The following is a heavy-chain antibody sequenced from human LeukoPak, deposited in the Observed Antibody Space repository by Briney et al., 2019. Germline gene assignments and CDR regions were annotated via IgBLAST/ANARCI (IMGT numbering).Heavy chain of an antibody. Sequence: GGSLRLSCAASGFTVSSNYMSWVRQAPGKGLEWVSVIYSGGSTYYAVSVKGRFTISRDNSKNTLYLQMNSLRAEDTAVYYCAREGRSEYYGMDVCGQGTTVAASS. J-gene: IGHJ6*02. CDR1: GFTVSSNY. CDR3: AREGRSEYYGMDV. D-gene: IGHD6-6*01. CDR2: IYSGGST. V-gene: IGHV3-66*01.